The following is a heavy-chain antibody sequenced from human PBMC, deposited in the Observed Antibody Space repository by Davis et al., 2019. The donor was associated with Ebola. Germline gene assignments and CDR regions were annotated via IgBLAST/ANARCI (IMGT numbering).Heavy chain of an antibody. J-gene: IGHJ4*02. CDR3: ARDFMAVTDDY. CDR1: GFTFSSYY. Sequence: HTGGSLRLSCGTSGFTFSSYYMHWVRQAPGKGLVWVSRISDDGSSTHYADSVKGRFTISRDNAKNTLYLQMISLRAEDTAVYYCARDFMAVTDDYWGQGTLVTVSS. D-gene: IGHD2-21*02. V-gene: IGHV3-74*01. CDR2: ISDDGSST.